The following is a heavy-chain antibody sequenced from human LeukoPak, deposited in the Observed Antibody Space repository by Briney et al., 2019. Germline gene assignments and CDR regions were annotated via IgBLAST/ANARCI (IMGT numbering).Heavy chain of an antibody. J-gene: IGHJ6*03. CDR3: ASLVGATAIYYYYMDV. D-gene: IGHD1-26*01. V-gene: IGHV3-23*01. CDR2: MSGSSGST. Sequence: GGSLRLSCAASGISFSSYAMSWVRQAPGKGLEWVSGMSGSSGSTYYADSVKGRFSISRDNSKNTLYLQMNSLRAEDTAVYYCASLVGATAIYYYYMDVWGKGTTVTVSS. CDR1: GISFSSYA.